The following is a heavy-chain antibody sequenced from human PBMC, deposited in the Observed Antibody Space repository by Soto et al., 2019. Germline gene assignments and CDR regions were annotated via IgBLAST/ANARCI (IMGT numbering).Heavy chain of an antibody. V-gene: IGHV3-49*04. J-gene: IGHJ6*02. CDR3: TRQMGSYYGSGSSASYYYYGMDV. CDR1: GXTFGDYS. CDR2: IRSKTYGGTT. Sequence: GSLRLSCPASGXTFGDYSMSWVRQAPGRGLEWVGSIRSKTYGGTTDYGASLKGRLTISRDDPKSIAYLQMNRLKTEDTAVYYCTRQMGSYYGSGSSASYYYYGMDVWGQGTTGTVSS. D-gene: IGHD3-10*01.